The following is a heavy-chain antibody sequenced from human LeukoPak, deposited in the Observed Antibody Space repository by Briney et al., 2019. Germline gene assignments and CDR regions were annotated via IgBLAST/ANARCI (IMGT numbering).Heavy chain of an antibody. CDR1: GGSISSYY. CDR3: ARDHYDILTGYYRSHYNWFDP. Sequence: SETLSLTCTVSGGSISSYYWSWIRQPPGKGLEWIGYIYYSGSTNYNPSLKSRVTISVDTSKNQFSLKLSSVAAADTAVYYCARDHYDILTGYYRSHYNWFDPWGQGTLVTVSS. J-gene: IGHJ5*02. D-gene: IGHD3-9*01. CDR2: IYYSGST. V-gene: IGHV4-59*01.